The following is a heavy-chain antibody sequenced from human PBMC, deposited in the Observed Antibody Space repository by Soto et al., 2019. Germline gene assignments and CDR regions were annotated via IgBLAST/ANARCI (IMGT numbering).Heavy chain of an antibody. J-gene: IGHJ4*02. CDR3: TRLLAVAGPVDY. CDR2: IRSKANSYAT. Sequence: PGGSLRLSCAASGFTFSGSAMHLVRQASGKGLEWVGRIRSKANSYATAYAASVKGRFTISRDDSKNTAYLQMNSLKTEDTAVYYCTRLLAVAGPVDYWGQGTLVTVSS. D-gene: IGHD6-19*01. V-gene: IGHV3-73*01. CDR1: GFTFSGSA.